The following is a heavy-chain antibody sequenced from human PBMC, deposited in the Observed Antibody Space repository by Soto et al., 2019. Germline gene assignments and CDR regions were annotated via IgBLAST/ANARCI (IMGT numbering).Heavy chain of an antibody. D-gene: IGHD3-22*01. V-gene: IGHV4-61*01. Sequence: SETLSLTCTVSGGSVSSGSYYWSWIRQPPGKGLEWIAYIYYSGSTNYNPSLKSRVTISVDTSKNQCSLKLSSVTAADTAVYYCARASYFSDSFGYFLDSWGQGTPVTVSS. CDR3: ARASYFSDSFGYFLDS. CDR2: IYYSGST. CDR1: GGSVSSGSYY. J-gene: IGHJ4*02.